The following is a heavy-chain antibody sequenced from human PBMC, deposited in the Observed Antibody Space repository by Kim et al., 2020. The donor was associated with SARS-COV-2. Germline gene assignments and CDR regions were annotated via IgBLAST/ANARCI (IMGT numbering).Heavy chain of an antibody. Sequence: DSVKSRFTVSRDKAKNTLFLQQNSLRAGDTAVYYCAKDRFHISEVGFIDYWGQGTLVTVSS. J-gene: IGHJ4*02. V-gene: IGHV3-23*01. D-gene: IGHD3-3*01. CDR3: AKDRFHISEVGFIDY.